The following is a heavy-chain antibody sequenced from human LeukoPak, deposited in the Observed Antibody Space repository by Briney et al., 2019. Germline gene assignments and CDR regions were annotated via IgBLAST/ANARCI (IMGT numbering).Heavy chain of an antibody. V-gene: IGHV4-39*01. CDR3: ARSIMITFGGVIPHYFDY. Sequence: SETLSLTCTVSGGSISSSSYYWGWIRQPPGKGLEWLGSIYYSGSTYYNPSLKSRVTISVDTSKNQFSLKLSSVTAADTAVYYCARSIMITFGGVIPHYFDYCGQGTLVTVSS. CDR1: GGSISSSSYY. CDR2: IYYSGST. D-gene: IGHD3-16*02. J-gene: IGHJ4*02.